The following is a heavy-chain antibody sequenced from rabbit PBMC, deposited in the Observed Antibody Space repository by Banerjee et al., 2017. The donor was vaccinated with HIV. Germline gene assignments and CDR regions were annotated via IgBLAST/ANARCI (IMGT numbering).Heavy chain of an antibody. CDR2: ISTSSGST. J-gene: IGHJ4*01. V-gene: IGHV1S45*01. Sequence: QQQLEESGGGLVKPEGSLTLSCKASGFDLSSFWFCWVRQAPGKGLEWIGCISTSSGSTYYANWAKGRFTISKTSSTTVTLQMTSLTAADTAAYFCARDDGGAIDYFNLWGPGTLVTVS. CDR1: GFDLSSFW. D-gene: IGHD2-1*01. CDR3: ARDDGGAIDYFNL.